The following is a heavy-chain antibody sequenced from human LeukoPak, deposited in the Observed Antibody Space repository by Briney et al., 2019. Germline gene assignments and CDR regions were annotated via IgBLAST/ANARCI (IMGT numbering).Heavy chain of an antibody. CDR2: ISSSGSTI. Sequence: GGSLRLSCAASGFTFSDYYMSWIRQAPGKGPEWVSYISSSGSTIYYADSVKGRFTISRDNAKNSLYLQMNSLRAEDTAVYYCVRNGATLDNWFDPWGQGTLVTVSS. J-gene: IGHJ5*02. V-gene: IGHV3-11*01. CDR3: VRNGATLDNWFDP. D-gene: IGHD5-12*01. CDR1: GFTFSDYY.